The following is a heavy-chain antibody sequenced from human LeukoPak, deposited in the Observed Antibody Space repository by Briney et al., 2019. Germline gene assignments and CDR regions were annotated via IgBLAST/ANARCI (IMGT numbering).Heavy chain of an antibody. CDR3: ASASAEYYDSSGYYLY. V-gene: IGHV3-73*01. J-gene: IGHJ4*02. CDR2: IRSTANGYAT. CDR1: GFTFSGSA. D-gene: IGHD3-22*01. Sequence: GGSLRLSCAASGFTFSGSALHWVRQASGKGLEWVGRIRSTANGYATAYAASVKGRFTISRDDSKNTAYLQMDSLKTEDTAVYYCASASAEYYDSSGYYLYWGQGTLVTVSS.